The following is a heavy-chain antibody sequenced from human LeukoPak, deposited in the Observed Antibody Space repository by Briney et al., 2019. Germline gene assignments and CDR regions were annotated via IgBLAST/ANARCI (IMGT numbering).Heavy chain of an antibody. CDR1: GFTFTSSA. Sequence: ASVNVSCKASGFTFTSSAVQWVRQARGQRLEWIGWIVVGSGNTNYAQKFQERVTVTRDMSTSTAYMELSSLRSEDTAVYYCAADGGRFLEWLLSSDVWGQGTTVTVSS. J-gene: IGHJ6*02. D-gene: IGHD3-3*01. CDR2: IVVGSGNT. V-gene: IGHV1-58*01. CDR3: AADGGRFLEWLLSSDV.